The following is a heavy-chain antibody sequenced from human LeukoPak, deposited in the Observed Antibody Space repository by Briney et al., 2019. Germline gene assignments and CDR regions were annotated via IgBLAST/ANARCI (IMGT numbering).Heavy chain of an antibody. D-gene: IGHD3-10*01. CDR2: ISWNSGSI. V-gene: IGHV3-9*01. Sequence: GGSLRLSCAASGFTFDDYAMHWVRQAPGKGLEWVSGISWNSGSIGHADSVKGRFTISRDNAKNSLYLQMNSLRAEDTALYYCAKGGDYYYYMDVWGKGTTVTVSS. CDR3: AKGGDYYYYMDV. J-gene: IGHJ6*03. CDR1: GFTFDDYA.